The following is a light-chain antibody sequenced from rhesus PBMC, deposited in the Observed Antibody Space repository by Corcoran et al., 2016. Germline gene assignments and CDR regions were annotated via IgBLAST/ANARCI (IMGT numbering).Light chain of an antibody. CDR1: SSDIGGYNY. J-gene: IGLJ2*01. CDR3: CSYTTRSTFL. Sequence: QSAPTQPPSMSGSPGQSVTLSCTGTSSDIGGYNYVSWYQQHPGKAPKLMIYGVSNRPSGVSDRFSGSKSGNTASLTISGLQAEDEADYYCCSYTTRSTFLLGGGTRLTVL. CDR2: GVS. V-gene: IGLV2S7*01.